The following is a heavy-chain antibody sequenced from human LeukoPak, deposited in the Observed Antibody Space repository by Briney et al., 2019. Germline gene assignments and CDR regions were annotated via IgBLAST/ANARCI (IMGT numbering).Heavy chain of an antibody. V-gene: IGHV4-61*08. CDR1: GASISSGDYL. Sequence: PSQTLSLTCTVSGASISSGDYLWSWIRQPPGMGLEWIGNIYYSGSTNYNPSLKSRVTISVDTSKNQFSLKLSSVTAADTAVYYCAREDVAGGSGSNYYYYGADVWGQGTTVTVSS. J-gene: IGHJ6*02. CDR3: AREDVAGGSGSNYYYYGADV. D-gene: IGHD3-10*01. CDR2: IYYSGST.